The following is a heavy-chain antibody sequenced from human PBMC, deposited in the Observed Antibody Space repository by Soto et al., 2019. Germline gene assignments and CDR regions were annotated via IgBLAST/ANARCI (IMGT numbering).Heavy chain of an antibody. CDR1: GFTFSNAW. CDR2: IKSKTDGGTT. CDR3: TTDPVGARFGVCGGSVYFDY. V-gene: IGHV3-15*01. Sequence: GGSLRLSCAASGFTFSNAWMSWVRQAPGKGLEWVGRIKSKTDGGTTDYAAPVKDRFTISRDDSKNTLYLQMNSLKTEDTAVYYCTTDPVGARFGVCGGSVYFDYWGQGTLVTVSS. J-gene: IGHJ4*02. D-gene: IGHD1-26*01.